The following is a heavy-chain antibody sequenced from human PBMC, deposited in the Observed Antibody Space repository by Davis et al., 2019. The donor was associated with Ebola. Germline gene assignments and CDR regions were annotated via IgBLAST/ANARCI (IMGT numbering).Heavy chain of an antibody. CDR1: GGSISSYY. J-gene: IGHJ5*02. D-gene: IGHD6-19*01. V-gene: IGHV4-59*08. CDR2: IYYSGST. CDR3: AGRDKVRPVPGVGNWFDP. Sequence: SETLSLTCTVSGGSISSYYWSWIRQPPGKGLEWIGYIYYSGSTTYNPSLKSRVTISVDTSKNQFSLKLSSVTAADTAMYYCAGRDKVRPVPGVGNWFDPWGQGTLVTVSS.